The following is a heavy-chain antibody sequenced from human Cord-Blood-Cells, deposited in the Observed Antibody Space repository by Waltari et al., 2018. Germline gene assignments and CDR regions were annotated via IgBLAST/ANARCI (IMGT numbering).Heavy chain of an antibody. D-gene: IGHD6-13*01. Sequence: QVQLQESGPGLVKPSETLSLTCTVSGGSVSSGSYYWRWIRQPPGKGLEWIGYIYYSGSTNYNPSLKSRVTISVDTSKNQFSLKLSSVTAADTAVYYCARAGRAAAGDWGQGTLVTVSS. CDR3: ARAGRAAAGD. J-gene: IGHJ4*02. V-gene: IGHV4-61*01. CDR2: IYYSGST. CDR1: GGSVSSGSYY.